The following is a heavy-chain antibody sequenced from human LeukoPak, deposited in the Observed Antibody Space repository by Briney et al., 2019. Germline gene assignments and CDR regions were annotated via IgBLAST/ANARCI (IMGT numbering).Heavy chain of an antibody. D-gene: IGHD2-15*01. CDR3: TTSAPVVVAAPQ. J-gene: IGHJ4*02. Sequence: GGSLRLSCAASGFTFSGSAMHWVRQASGKGLEWVGRIRSKANSHATAYAASVKGRFTISRDDSKNTAYLQMNSLKTEDTAVYYCTTSAPVVVAAPQWGQGTLVTVSS. CDR2: IRSKANSHAT. V-gene: IGHV3-73*01. CDR1: GFTFSGSA.